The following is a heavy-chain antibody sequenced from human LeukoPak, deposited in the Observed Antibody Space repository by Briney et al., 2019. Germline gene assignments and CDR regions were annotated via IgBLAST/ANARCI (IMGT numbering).Heavy chain of an antibody. D-gene: IGHD6-19*01. CDR2: IYPGDSDT. CDR1: GYSFTSYW. J-gene: IGHJ4*02. CDR3: ARQKAVAGIYFDY. V-gene: IGHV5-51*01. Sequence: GESLKITCKGSGYSFTSYWIGWVRQMPGKGLEWMGIIYPGDSDTRYSPSFQGQVTTSADKSISTAYLQWSSLKASDTAMYYCARQKAVAGIYFDYWGQGTLVTVSS.